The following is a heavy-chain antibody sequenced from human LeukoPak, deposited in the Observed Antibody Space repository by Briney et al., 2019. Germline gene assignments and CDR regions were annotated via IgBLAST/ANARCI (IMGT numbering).Heavy chain of an antibody. Sequence: GGSLRLSCTASGFTFGDYAMTWVRQAPGRGLEWVGFIRSKIYGGTPEYAASVKGRFTISRDDSKGIAYLQMNSLKTEDTAVYYCTRDQTPYYWGQGTLVTVSS. V-gene: IGHV3-49*04. CDR3: TRDQTPYY. CDR2: IRSKIYGGTP. CDR1: GFTFGDYA. J-gene: IGHJ4*02.